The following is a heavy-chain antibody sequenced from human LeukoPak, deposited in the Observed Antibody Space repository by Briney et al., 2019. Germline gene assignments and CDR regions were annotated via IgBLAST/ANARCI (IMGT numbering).Heavy chain of an antibody. CDR3: ARVRHCSSTSCYPLDAFDI. Sequence: GASVKVSCKASGYTFTGYYMHWVRQAPGQGLEWMGWINPNSGGTNYAQKVQGRVTMTRDTSITTAYMELSRLRSDDTAVYYCARVRHCSSTSCYPLDAFDIWGQGTMVTVS. J-gene: IGHJ3*02. D-gene: IGHD2-2*01. CDR2: INPNSGGT. CDR1: GYTFTGYY. V-gene: IGHV1-2*02.